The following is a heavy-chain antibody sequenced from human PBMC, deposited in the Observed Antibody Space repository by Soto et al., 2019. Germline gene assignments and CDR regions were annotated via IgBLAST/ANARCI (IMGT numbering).Heavy chain of an antibody. CDR1: GGSISSYY. V-gene: IGHV4-59*08. CDR2: IYYSGST. D-gene: IGHD6-19*01. J-gene: IGHJ4*02. CDR3: ARSSVQWLGGYEYYFDY. Sequence: PSETLSLTCTVSGGSISSYYWSWIRQPPGKGLEWIGYIYYSGSTNYNPSLKSRVTISVDTSKNQFSLKLSSVTAADTAVYYCARSSVQWLGGYEYYFDYWGQGTLVTVSS.